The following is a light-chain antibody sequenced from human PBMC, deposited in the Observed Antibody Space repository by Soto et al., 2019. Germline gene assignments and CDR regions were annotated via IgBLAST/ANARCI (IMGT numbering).Light chain of an antibody. CDR2: TNT. CDR3: AAWDDTVYV. J-gene: IGLJ1*01. CDR1: SSNIGSNP. V-gene: IGLV1-44*01. Sequence: QSVLTQPPSASGTPGQSVTISCSGGSSNIGSNPVSWYQHVPGTAPKLLIHTNTQRPLGVPVRFSGSKSGTSASLAISGLQSEDEADYYCAAWDDTVYVFGSGTKLTVL.